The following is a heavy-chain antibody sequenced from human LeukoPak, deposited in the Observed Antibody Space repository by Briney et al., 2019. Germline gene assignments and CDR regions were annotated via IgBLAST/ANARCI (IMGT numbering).Heavy chain of an antibody. V-gene: IGHV3-21*01. D-gene: IGHD2-2*02. J-gene: IGHJ4*02. CDR1: GLTFSTYS. Sequence: PGGSLRLSCAASGLTFSTYSMNWVRQAPGKGLEWVSSISSSSSYIYYADSVKGRFTISRDNAKNSLYLQMNSLRAEDTAVYYCARLVVVVPAAIRYFDYWGQGTLVTVSP. CDR2: ISSSSSYI. CDR3: ARLVVVVPAAIRYFDY.